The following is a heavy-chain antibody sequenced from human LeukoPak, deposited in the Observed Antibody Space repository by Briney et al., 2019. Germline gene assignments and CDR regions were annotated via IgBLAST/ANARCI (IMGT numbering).Heavy chain of an antibody. CDR2: IYSGGST. CDR1: GLTVSSNY. D-gene: IGHD1-26*01. J-gene: IGHJ4*02. Sequence: PGGSLRLSCAASGLTVSSNYMSWVRQAPGKGLEWVSVIYSGGSTYYADSVKGRFTISRDNSKNTLYLQMNSLRAEDTAVYYCARGGGGYQYYFDYWGQGTLVTVSS. CDR3: ARGGGGYQYYFDY. V-gene: IGHV3-53*01.